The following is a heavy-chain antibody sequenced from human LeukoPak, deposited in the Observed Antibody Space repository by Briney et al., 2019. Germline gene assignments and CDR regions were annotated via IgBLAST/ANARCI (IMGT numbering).Heavy chain of an antibody. J-gene: IGHJ4*02. Sequence: PGGSLRLSCASSGFTFINAWMNWVRQAPGKGLEWVGRIKSEGDGGTTDYAAPVKGRFTVSRDDSKNTLYLQMNSLKTEDTGMYYCVEMATSWGQGILVTVSS. CDR2: IKSEGDGGTT. V-gene: IGHV3-15*01. CDR3: VEMATS. CDR1: GFTFINAW. D-gene: IGHD5-24*01.